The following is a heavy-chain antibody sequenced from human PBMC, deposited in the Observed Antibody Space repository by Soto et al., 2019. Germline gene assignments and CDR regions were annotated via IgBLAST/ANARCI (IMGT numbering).Heavy chain of an antibody. CDR3: ARVTIGWSLFDF. CDR1: GDSMRNFY. V-gene: IGHV4-59*01. CDR2: ISYSGST. D-gene: IGHD6-19*01. J-gene: IGHJ4*02. Sequence: PSWTLSLTCSVSGDSMRNFYWSWIRQSPGKGLEWIGYISYSGSTDYNPSLRGRVIISVDTSRNQFSLKLSSVTAADTAVYYCARVTIGWSLFDFWGQGTLVTVSS.